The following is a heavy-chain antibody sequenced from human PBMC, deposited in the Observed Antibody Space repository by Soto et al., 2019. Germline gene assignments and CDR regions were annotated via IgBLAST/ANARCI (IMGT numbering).Heavy chain of an antibody. CDR1: GGSISSSSYY. Sequence: SDTLSRTCTVSGGSISSSSYYWGWIRQPPGKGLEWIGSIYYSGSTYYNPSLKSRVTISVDTSKNQFSLKLSSVTAADTAVYYCASSSTYYYYYGMDVWGQGTTVTVSS. CDR3: ASSSTYYYYYGMDV. CDR2: IYYSGST. J-gene: IGHJ6*02. V-gene: IGHV4-39*01. D-gene: IGHD6-13*01.